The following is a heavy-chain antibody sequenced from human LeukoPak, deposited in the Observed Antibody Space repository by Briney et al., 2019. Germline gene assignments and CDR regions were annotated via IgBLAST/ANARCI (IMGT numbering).Heavy chain of an antibody. D-gene: IGHD4-17*01. CDR1: GFTVNNNY. V-gene: IGHV3-7*01. CDR2: IKQDGSEK. CDR3: ARDLEPYGDYGADFDY. Sequence: PGGSLRLSCAASGFTVNNNYISWVRQAPGKGLEWVANIKQDGSEKYYVDSVKGRFTISRDNAKNSLYLQMNSLRAEDTAVYYCARDLEPYGDYGADFDYWGQGTLVTVSS. J-gene: IGHJ4*02.